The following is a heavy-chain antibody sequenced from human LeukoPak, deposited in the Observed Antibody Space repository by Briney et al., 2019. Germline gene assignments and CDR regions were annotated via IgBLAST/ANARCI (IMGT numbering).Heavy chain of an antibody. Sequence: GGSLRLSCAASKFAFSSYAMSWVREAPGKGLEWVSAISGGGGNTYYADSVKGRFTISRDNSKNTLYLQMNSLRAEDTAVYYCGKNRYSGSLSPFDIWGQGTMVTVSS. CDR2: ISGGGGNT. V-gene: IGHV3-23*01. D-gene: IGHD1-26*01. J-gene: IGHJ3*02. CDR3: GKNRYSGSLSPFDI. CDR1: KFAFSSYA.